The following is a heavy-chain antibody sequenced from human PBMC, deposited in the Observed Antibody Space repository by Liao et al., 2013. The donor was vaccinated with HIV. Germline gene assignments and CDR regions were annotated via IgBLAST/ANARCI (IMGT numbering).Heavy chain of an antibody. CDR2: IYTSGST. J-gene: IGHJ4*02. D-gene: IGHD2-15*01. CDR1: GGSISSYY. Sequence: QVQLQESGPGLVKPSETLSLTCTVSGGSISSYYWSWIRQPAGKGLEWIGRIYTSGSTNYNPSLKSRVTMSVDTSKNQFSLKLSSVTAADTAVYYCARTLPYCSGGSCYLDYWGQGTLVTVVL. V-gene: IGHV4-4*07. CDR3: ARTLPYCSGGSCYLDY.